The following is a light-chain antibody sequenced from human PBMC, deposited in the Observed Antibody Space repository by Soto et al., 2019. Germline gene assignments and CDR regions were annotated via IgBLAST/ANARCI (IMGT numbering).Light chain of an antibody. CDR3: CSYAGSSTRVV. Sequence: QSALTQPASASGSPGQSITISCTGTSSDVGSYNLVSWYQQHPGKAPKLMIYEVSKRPSGVSNRFSGSKSGNTASLTISGLQAEDEADYYCCSYAGSSTRVVFGGGTKVTVL. V-gene: IGLV2-23*02. CDR1: SSDVGSYNL. J-gene: IGLJ2*01. CDR2: EVS.